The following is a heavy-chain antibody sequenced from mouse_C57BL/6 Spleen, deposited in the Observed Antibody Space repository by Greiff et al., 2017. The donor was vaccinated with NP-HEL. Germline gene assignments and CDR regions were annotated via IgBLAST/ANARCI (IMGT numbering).Heavy chain of an antibody. CDR2: IYPGDGDT. Sequence: QVQLKQSGPELVKPGASVKISCKASGYAFSSSWMNWVKQRPGKGLEWIGRIYPGDGDTNYNGKFKGKATLTADKSSSTAYMQLSSLTSEDSAVCCCGYYGSSYWDFDVWGTGTTVTVSA. CDR3: GYYGSSYWDFDV. CDR1: GYAFSSSW. D-gene: IGHD1-1*01. V-gene: IGHV1-82*01. J-gene: IGHJ1*03.